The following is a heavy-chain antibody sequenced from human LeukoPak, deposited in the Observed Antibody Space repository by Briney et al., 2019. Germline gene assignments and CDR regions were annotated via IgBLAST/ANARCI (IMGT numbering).Heavy chain of an antibody. V-gene: IGHV3-7*03. Sequence: HPGGSLRLSCATSGFSFDGYWMTWVRQSPGKGLEWVATIKQDGNDKYYVDSVKGRFTISRDNSKNTLYLQMNSLRAEDTAVYYCAKDQGGGGDYWGQGTLVTVSS. J-gene: IGHJ4*02. D-gene: IGHD3-16*01. CDR2: IKQDGNDK. CDR3: AKDQGGGGDY. CDR1: GFSFDGYW.